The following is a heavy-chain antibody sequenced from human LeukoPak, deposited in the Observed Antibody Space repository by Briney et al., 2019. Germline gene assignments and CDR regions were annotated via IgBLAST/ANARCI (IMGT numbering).Heavy chain of an antibody. CDR3: ARPFNAVAATDADY. D-gene: IGHD6-19*01. Sequence: ASVKVSCKASGYTFTSYDINWVRQATGQGLEWMGWMNPNSGNTGYAQKFQGRVTITRNTSISTAYMELSSLRSEDTAVYYCARPFNAVAATDADYWGQGTLVAVSS. V-gene: IGHV1-8*01. J-gene: IGHJ4*02. CDR2: MNPNSGNT. CDR1: GYTFTSYD.